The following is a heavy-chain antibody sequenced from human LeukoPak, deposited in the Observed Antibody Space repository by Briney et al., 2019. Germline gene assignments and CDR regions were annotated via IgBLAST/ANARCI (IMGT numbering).Heavy chain of an antibody. CDR3: AGDYGNYEGTSDV. J-gene: IGHJ3*01. CDR2: IYYSGNT. D-gene: IGHD3-3*01. Sequence: SETLSLTCTVSGDSSGSITSYYWSWIRQPPGKGLEWIGYIYYSGNTNYNPSLKSRVSISIDTSKNQLSLNLHSVTAADTAVYYCAGDYGNYEGTSDVWGQGTLVTVSS. CDR1: GDSSGSITSYY. V-gene: IGHV4-61*01.